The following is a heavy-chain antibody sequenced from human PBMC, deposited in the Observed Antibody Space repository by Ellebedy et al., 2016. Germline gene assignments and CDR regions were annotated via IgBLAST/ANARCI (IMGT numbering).Heavy chain of an antibody. CDR3: AKGPSSSSCDFDD. Sequence: SLKISCAASGFTFDDYAMHWVRQAPGKGLEWVSGISWNSGSIGYADSVKGRFTISRDNAKNSLYLQMNSLRAEDTALYYCAKGPSSSSCDFDDWGQGTLVTVSS. J-gene: IGHJ4*02. CDR1: GFTFDDYA. V-gene: IGHV3-9*01. CDR2: ISWNSGSI. D-gene: IGHD2-2*01.